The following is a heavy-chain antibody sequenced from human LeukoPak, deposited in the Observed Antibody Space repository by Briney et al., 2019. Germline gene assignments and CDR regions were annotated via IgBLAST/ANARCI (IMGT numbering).Heavy chain of an antibody. J-gene: IGHJ4*02. CDR3: AKKLDYDSSGYLGAYFDY. V-gene: IGHV3-21*04. CDR1: GFTFSSYS. CDR2: ISISSSYI. Sequence: GGSLRLSCSASGFTFSSYSMNWVRQAPGKGLEWVSSISISSSYIYYADSVKGRFTISRDNAKNSLYLQMNSLRAEDTAVYYCAKKLDYDSSGYLGAYFDYWGQGTLVTVSS. D-gene: IGHD3-22*01.